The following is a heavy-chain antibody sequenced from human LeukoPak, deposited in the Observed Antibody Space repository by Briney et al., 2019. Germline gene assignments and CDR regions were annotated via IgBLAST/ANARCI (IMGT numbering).Heavy chain of an antibody. CDR2: IYYSGST. Sequence: PSETLSLTCTVSGGSISSXXXYWSWIRQHPGKXXXXXXYIYYSGSTYYNPSLKSRVTISVDTSKNQFSLKLSSVTAADTAVYYCARGSTVIQYLDAFDIWGQGTMVTVSS. J-gene: IGHJ3*02. D-gene: IGHD4-17*01. CDR1: GGSISSXXXY. V-gene: IGHV4-31*03. CDR3: ARGSTVIQYLDAFDI.